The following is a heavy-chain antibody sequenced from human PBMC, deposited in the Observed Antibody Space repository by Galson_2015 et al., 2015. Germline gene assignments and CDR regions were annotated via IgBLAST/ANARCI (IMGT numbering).Heavy chain of an antibody. J-gene: IGHJ3*02. CDR1: GFTVSSNY. D-gene: IGHD6-13*01. CDR3: ATRGDSSSWIFFDI. CDR2: IYSGGSS. V-gene: IGHV3-53*01. Sequence: SLRLSCAASGFTVSSNYMSWVRQAPGKGLEWVSIIYSGGSSYYADSVKGRFTISRDNSKNTLYLQMNSLRAEDTAVYYCATRGDSSSWIFFDIWGQGTMVTVSS.